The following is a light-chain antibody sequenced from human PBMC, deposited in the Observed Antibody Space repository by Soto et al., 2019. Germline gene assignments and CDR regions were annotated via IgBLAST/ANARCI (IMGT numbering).Light chain of an antibody. V-gene: IGKV1-5*03. CDR2: KAS. Sequence: DIQMTQSPSTLSASLGDRVTITCRASQSISSWLAWYQQKPGKAPKLLIRKASTLESGVPSRFSGSASGTEFTLTISSLQPDDFATYYCQQYDSYRTFGQGTKVEI. J-gene: IGKJ1*01. CDR3: QQYDSYRT. CDR1: QSISSW.